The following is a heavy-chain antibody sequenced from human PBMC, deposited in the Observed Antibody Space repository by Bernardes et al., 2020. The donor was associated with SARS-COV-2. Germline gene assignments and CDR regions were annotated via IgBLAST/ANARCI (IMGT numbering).Heavy chain of an antibody. CDR3: AKGRDSGYLVPFDS. CDR2: ISGSGDRT. V-gene: IGHV3-23*01. J-gene: IGHJ4*02. Sequence: GGSLRLSCAASGFTFSSYAMSWVRQAPGKGLEWVSGISGSGDRTNYAGSVKGRFTISRDTSKSTLYLQMNSLRAEDTAVYYCAKGRDSGYLVPFDSWGQGTLVTVSS. CDR1: GFTFSSYA. D-gene: IGHD3-22*01.